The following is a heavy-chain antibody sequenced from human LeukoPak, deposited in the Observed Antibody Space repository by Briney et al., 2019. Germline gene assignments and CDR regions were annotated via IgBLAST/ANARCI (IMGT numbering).Heavy chain of an antibody. CDR3: ARDRGLRFLEWLTDY. D-gene: IGHD3-3*01. CDR2: ISSSGSAI. J-gene: IGHJ4*02. V-gene: IGHV3-48*01. Sequence: PGGSLRLSCTASGFTFNSYSMNWVRQAPGKGLEWVSYISSSGSAIYYADSVKGRFTISRDNSKNTLYLQMNSPRAEDTAVYYCARDRGLRFLEWLTDYWGQGTLVTVSS. CDR1: GFTFNSYS.